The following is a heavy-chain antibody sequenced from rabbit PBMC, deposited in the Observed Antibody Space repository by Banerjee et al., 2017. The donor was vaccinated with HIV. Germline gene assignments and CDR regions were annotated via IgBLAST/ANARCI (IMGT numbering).Heavy chain of an antibody. Sequence: QSLEESGGGLVKPGASLTLTCKASGFSFNSGYDMCWVRQAPGKGLEWIACIAAGSYGSTYSATWAKGRFTISKASSTTVTLQMARLTAADTATYFCARDVGTSFSTYGMDLRGQGTLVTVS. CDR3: ARDVGTSFSTYGMDL. CDR1: GFSFNSGYD. J-gene: IGHJ6*01. D-gene: IGHD8-1*01. CDR2: IAAGSYGST. V-gene: IGHV1S40*01.